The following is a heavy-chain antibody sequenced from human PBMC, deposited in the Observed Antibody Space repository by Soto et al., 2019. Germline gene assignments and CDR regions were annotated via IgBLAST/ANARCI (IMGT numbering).Heavy chain of an antibody. D-gene: IGHD3-3*01. V-gene: IGHV4-34*01. Sequence: SETLSLTCAVYGGSFSCYYWIWIRQPPGKGLEWIGEINHSGSTNYNPSLKSRVTISVDTSKNQFSLKLSSVTAADTAVYYCARTYDFWSGALGMDVWGQGTTVTVSS. CDR3: ARTYDFWSGALGMDV. J-gene: IGHJ6*02. CDR1: GGSFSCYY. CDR2: INHSGST.